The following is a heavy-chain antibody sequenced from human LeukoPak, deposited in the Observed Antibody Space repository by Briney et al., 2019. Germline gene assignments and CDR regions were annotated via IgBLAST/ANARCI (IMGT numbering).Heavy chain of an antibody. J-gene: IGHJ4*02. V-gene: IGHV1-2*02. CDR1: GYTFTAYY. CDR3: ARDSRGPHDY. Sequence: ASVKVSCKASGYTFTAYYMHWGRQAPGQGLEWMGWINPNSGGTNYVQKFQGRVTMTRDTSNSTAYMELSSLRSDDTAMYYCARDSRGPHDYWGQGTLVTVSS. CDR2: INPNSGGT. D-gene: IGHD1-26*01.